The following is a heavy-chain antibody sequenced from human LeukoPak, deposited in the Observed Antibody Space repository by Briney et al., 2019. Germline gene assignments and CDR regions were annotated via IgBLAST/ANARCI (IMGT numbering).Heavy chain of an antibody. Sequence: GEPLKISCKDSGYSFTSYWISWVRQMPGKGLEWMGRIDPSDSYTVYGPSFQGHVTISADKSIRTAFLQWSSLKSSDTAIYYCARHFNAGFFDPWGQGTLVTVSS. CDR3: ARHFNAGFFDP. CDR2: IDPSDSYT. D-gene: IGHD3-3*02. CDR1: GYSFTSYW. J-gene: IGHJ5*02. V-gene: IGHV5-10-1*01.